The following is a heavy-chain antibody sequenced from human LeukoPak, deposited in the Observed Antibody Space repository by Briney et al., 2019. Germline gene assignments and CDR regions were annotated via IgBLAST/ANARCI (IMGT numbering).Heavy chain of an antibody. J-gene: IGHJ3*02. D-gene: IGHD3-10*01. Sequence: GGSLRLSCAASGFTLSSYWMSWVRQAPGKGLEWVGNIKEDGSEKYYVNSVKGRFTISRDNAQNTVYLHMNSLTAEDTALYYCARDWVAGVPFDAFDIWGQGTMVSVSS. CDR1: GFTLSSYW. CDR3: ARDWVAGVPFDAFDI. CDR2: IKEDGSEK. V-gene: IGHV3-7*03.